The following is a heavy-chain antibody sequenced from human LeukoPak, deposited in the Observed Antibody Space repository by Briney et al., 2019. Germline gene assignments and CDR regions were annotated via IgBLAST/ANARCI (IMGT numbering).Heavy chain of an antibody. CDR3: ARQQRDALFGVVMGFGFDY. V-gene: IGHV1-46*01. Sequence: GASVKVSCKASGYTLTRYFIHWVRQAPGQGLEWMGIINPNGGSTSYPQKFQGRVTMTRGTSTNTVYMELSSLKSEDTAVYYCARQQRDALFGVVMGFGFDYWGQGILVTVSS. CDR1: GYTLTRYF. CDR2: INPNGGST. D-gene: IGHD3-3*01. J-gene: IGHJ4*02.